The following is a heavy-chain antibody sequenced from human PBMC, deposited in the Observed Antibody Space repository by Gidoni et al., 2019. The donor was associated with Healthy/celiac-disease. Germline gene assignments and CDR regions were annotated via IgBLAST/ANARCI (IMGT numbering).Heavy chain of an antibody. Sequence: QVQLQQWGAGLLKPSETLSLTCAVYGGSFSGYYWSWLRQPPGKGLEWIGEINHSGSTNYNPSLKSRVTISVDTSKNQFSLKLSSVTAADTAVYYCARGRSNRWYEGRAYYYYYGMDVWGQGTTVTVSS. J-gene: IGHJ6*02. CDR1: GGSFSGYY. D-gene: IGHD6-13*01. V-gene: IGHV4-34*01. CDR3: ARGRSNRWYEGRAYYYYYGMDV. CDR2: INHSGST.